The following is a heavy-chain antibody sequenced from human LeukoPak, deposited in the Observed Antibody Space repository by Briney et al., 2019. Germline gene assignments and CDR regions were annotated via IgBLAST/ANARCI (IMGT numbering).Heavy chain of an antibody. CDR1: GGTFRSYA. J-gene: IGHJ5*02. CDR3: ASERLGYCSGGSCYSARWFDP. D-gene: IGHD2-15*01. V-gene: IGHV1-69*01. Sequence: SVKVSCKASGGTFRSYAISWVRQAPGQGLEWMGGIIPIFGTANYAQKFQGRVTITAYESTSTAYMELSSLRSEDTAVYYCASERLGYCSGGSCYSARWFDPWGQGTLVTVSS. CDR2: IIPIFGTA.